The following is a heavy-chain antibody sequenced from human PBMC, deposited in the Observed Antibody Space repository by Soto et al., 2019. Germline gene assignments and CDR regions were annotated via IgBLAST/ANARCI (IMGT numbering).Heavy chain of an antibody. CDR1: GGSFSGYY. V-gene: IGHV4-34*01. CDR2: IDHSGST. CDR3: GRGFISLDYSSGPYVIPMLAS. J-gene: IGHJ4*02. D-gene: IGHD3-10*01. Sequence: SETLSLTCSVYGGSFSGYYWSWIRQPPGKGLEWIGKIDHSGSTNYNPSLKSRVTISADRSKNQFSLKLTSVTAADTAVYYCGRGFISLDYSSGPYVIPMLASRGPGTPVTVSS.